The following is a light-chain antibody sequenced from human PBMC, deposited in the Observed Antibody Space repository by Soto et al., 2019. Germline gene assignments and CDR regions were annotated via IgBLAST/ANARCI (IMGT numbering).Light chain of an antibody. Sequence: QSVLTQPPSASGAPGQRVTLSFSGRSSHIGSNYVYWYQQLPGTAPKLLIYSNNQRPSGVPDRFSGSKSGTSASLAISGLRSEDEADYYCAAWDDSLSGHYVFGTGTKVTVL. CDR3: AAWDDSLSGHYV. CDR2: SNN. CDR1: SSHIGSNY. V-gene: IGLV1-47*02. J-gene: IGLJ1*01.